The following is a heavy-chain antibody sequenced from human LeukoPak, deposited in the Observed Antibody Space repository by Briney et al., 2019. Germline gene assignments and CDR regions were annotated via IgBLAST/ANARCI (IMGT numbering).Heavy chain of an antibody. J-gene: IGHJ6*03. CDR2: INWNGAST. CDR1: EFSFDDLG. Sequence: AGGSLRLSCAASEFSFDDLGMTWVRQVPGKGLEWVAGINWNGASTGYADSVRGRFTISRDNAKNSLYLQMNSLRAEDTALYYCARAVCPTIKFCDSSYFMDVWGKGTTVNVS. V-gene: IGHV3-20*04. CDR3: ARAVCPTIKFCDSSYFMDV. D-gene: IGHD6-6*01.